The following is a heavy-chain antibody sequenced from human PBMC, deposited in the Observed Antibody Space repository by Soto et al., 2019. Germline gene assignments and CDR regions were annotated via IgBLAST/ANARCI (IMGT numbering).Heavy chain of an antibody. D-gene: IGHD4-17*01. Sequence: PGGSLRLSCAASGFTFSSYWMSWVRQAPGKGLEWVANIKQDGSEKYYVDSVKGRFTISRDNARNSLYLQMNSLGAEDTAVYYCARGFSYGDNFDYWGQGTLVTVSS. CDR2: IKQDGSEK. CDR1: GFTFSSYW. J-gene: IGHJ4*02. V-gene: IGHV3-7*03. CDR3: ARGFSYGDNFDY.